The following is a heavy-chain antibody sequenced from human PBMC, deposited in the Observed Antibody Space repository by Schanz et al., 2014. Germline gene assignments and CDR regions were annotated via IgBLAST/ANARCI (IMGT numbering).Heavy chain of an antibody. CDR2: ISADNGHT. D-gene: IGHD3-10*01. Sequence: QVQLVQSGAEAKKPGASVKVSCKASGYTFISYGIKWVRQAPGQGLEWMGWISADNGHTDYAQKLQGRVTLTTDTSTSTAYMELRNLRSDDTAVYYCARAKRFGDMDVWGQGTTVTVSS. CDR3: ARAKRFGDMDV. CDR1: GYTFISYG. V-gene: IGHV1-18*01. J-gene: IGHJ6*02.